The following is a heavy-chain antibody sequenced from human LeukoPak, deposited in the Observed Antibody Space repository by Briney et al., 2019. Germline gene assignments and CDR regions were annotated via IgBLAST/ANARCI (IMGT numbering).Heavy chain of an antibody. V-gene: IGHV4-59*01. CDR2: INYSGAT. CDR1: GGSFSGYY. Sequence: SETLSLTCAVYGGSFSGYYWSWIRQPPGKGLEWIGYINYSGATNYNPSLKSRVTMSIDTSKNQFSLKVISVTAADTAVYYCARDLELGYWGQGSLVTVSS. D-gene: IGHD1-1*01. CDR3: ARDLELGY. J-gene: IGHJ4*02.